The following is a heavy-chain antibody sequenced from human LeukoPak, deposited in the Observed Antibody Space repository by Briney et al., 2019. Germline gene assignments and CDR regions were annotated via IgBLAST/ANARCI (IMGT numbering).Heavy chain of an antibody. CDR3: ARVGCSSTSYYRGWDDAFDI. J-gene: IGHJ3*02. V-gene: IGHV3-7*01. CDR1: GFTFSSYW. CDR2: IKQDGSEK. Sequence: GGSLRLSCAASGFTFSSYWMSWVRQAPGKGLEWVANIKQDGSEKYYVDSVKGRFTISRDNAKNSLYLQMNSLRAEDTAVYYCARVGCSSTSYYRGWDDAFDIWGQGTMVTVSS. D-gene: IGHD2-2*02.